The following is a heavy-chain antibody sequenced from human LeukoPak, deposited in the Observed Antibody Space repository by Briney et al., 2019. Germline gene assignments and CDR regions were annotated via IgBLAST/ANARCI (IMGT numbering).Heavy chain of an antibody. CDR1: GYTFINYG. V-gene: IGHV1-18*04. CDR3: ARDPMAYGSGSYYSRN. Sequence: GASVNVSCKASGYTFINYGIIWVRQAPGQGLEWMGWISAYNGDTKYAQKFQGRVTMTTDTSTSIAYMELRSLRSDDTAVYYCARDPMAYGSGSYYSRNWGQGSLVTVS. D-gene: IGHD3-10*01. J-gene: IGHJ1*01. CDR2: ISAYNGDT.